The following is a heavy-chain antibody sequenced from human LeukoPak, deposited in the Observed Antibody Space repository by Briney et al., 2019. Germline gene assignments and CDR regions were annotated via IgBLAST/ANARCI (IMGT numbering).Heavy chain of an antibody. D-gene: IGHD1-26*01. CDR1: GFTFNNYA. CDR3: AKQWVDC. CDR2: ISESGDKA. Sequence: GGSLRLSCAASGFTFNNYAMNWVRQAPGKGLEWVSAISESGDKAHYADSVKGRFTISRDNSQNTLYLQMNSLRAEDTALYYCAKQWVDCWGQGTLVTVSS. J-gene: IGHJ4*02. V-gene: IGHV3-23*01.